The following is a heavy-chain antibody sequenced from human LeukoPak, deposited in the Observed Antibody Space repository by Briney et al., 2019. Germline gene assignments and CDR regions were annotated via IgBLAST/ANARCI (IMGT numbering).Heavy chain of an antibody. CDR2: MYSSGST. J-gene: IGHJ5*02. Sequence: SETLSLTCTVSGGSISSFYWSWIRQPAGKGLEWIGRMYSSGSTNYNPSLKSRVTMSVDTSKNQFSLKLSSVTAADTAVYFCARGGYSRNDVGYFDPWGQGTLVTVSS. CDR1: GGSISSFY. V-gene: IGHV4-4*07. CDR3: ARGGYSRNDVGYFDP. D-gene: IGHD1-20*01.